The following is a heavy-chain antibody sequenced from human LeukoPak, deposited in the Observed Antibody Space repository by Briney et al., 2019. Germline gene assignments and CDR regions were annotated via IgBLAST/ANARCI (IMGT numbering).Heavy chain of an antibody. CDR3: ATDRQPAH. CDR1: GFNFDAYA. J-gene: IGHJ4*02. V-gene: IGHV3-43*02. CDR2: ISADGGST. Sequence: GGSLRLSCAASGFNFDAYAMHWVRQAPGKGLQWVSLISADGGSTYYADSVKGRFTISRDNSKNSLYLQMNSLRAEDTAVYYCATDRQPAHWGQGTLVTVS.